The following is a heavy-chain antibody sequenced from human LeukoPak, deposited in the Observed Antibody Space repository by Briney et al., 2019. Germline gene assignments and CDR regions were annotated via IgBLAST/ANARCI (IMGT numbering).Heavy chain of an antibody. CDR3: ARDGLPTGQMLFDI. Sequence: PGGSLRLSCAASGFTFSSYAMHWVRQAPGKGLEWVAVISYDGSNKYYADSVKGRFTISRDNSKNTLYLQMNSLRAEDTAVYYCARDGLPTGQMLFDIWGQGTMVTVSS. D-gene: IGHD3/OR15-3a*01. CDR2: ISYDGSNK. V-gene: IGHV3-30-3*01. CDR1: GFTFSSYA. J-gene: IGHJ3*02.